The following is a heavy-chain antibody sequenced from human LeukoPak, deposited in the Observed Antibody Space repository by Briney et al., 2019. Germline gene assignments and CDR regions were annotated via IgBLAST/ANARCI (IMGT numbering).Heavy chain of an antibody. CDR3: ARARYSGSYYPPFDY. Sequence: GGSLRLSCAASGFTFSSYAMHWVRQAPGKGLEWVAVISYDGSNKYYVDSVKGRFTISRDNSKNTLYLQMNSLRAEDTAVYYCARARYSGSYYPPFDYWGQGTLVTVSS. J-gene: IGHJ4*02. D-gene: IGHD1-26*01. CDR1: GFTFSSYA. CDR2: ISYDGSNK. V-gene: IGHV3-30-3*01.